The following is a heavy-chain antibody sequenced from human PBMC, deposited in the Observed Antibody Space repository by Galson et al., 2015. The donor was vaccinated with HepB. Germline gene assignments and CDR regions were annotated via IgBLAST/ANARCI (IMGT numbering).Heavy chain of an antibody. CDR2: LSGSGGST. J-gene: IGHJ4*02. D-gene: IGHD1-26*01. CDR1: GFTFSSYA. V-gene: IGHV3-23*01. CDR3: AKGISGSYYSGTDY. Sequence: SLRLSCAASGFTFSSYAMTWVRQAPGKGLERVSTLSGSGGSTYYADSVKGRFTISRDDSKNTLFLQMNSLRPEDTAVYYCAKGISGSYYSGTDYWGQGTLVTVSS.